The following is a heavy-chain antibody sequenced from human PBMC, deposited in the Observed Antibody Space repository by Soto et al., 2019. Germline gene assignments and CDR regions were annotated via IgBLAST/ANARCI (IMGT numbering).Heavy chain of an antibody. V-gene: IGHV1-18*01. CDR2: ISPYNGNT. J-gene: IGHJ4*02. D-gene: IGHD2-15*01. CDR3: ARDLGGWPDY. CDR1: GYPFTHYG. Sequence: ASVKVSCKSSGYPFTHYGITWVRQAPGQGLEWMGWISPYNGNTNYGQTFQGRVTITRDTSASTAYMELSSLRSEDTAVYYCARDLGGWPDYWGQGTLVTVSS.